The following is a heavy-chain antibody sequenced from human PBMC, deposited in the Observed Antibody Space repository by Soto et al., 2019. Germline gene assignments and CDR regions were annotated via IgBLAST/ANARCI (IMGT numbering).Heavy chain of an antibody. CDR3: AKDLGAVTTADY. Sequence: PGGSLRLSCAASGFTFSSYGMHWVRQAPGKGLEWVAVISYDGSNKYYADSVKGRFTISRDNSKNTLYLQMNSLRAEDTAVYYCAKDLGAVTTADYWGQGTLVTVSS. CDR2: ISYDGSNK. D-gene: IGHD4-17*01. CDR1: GFTFSSYG. V-gene: IGHV3-30*18. J-gene: IGHJ4*02.